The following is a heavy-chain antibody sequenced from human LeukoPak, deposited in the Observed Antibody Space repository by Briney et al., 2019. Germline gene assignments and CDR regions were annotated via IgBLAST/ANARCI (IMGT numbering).Heavy chain of an antibody. Sequence: GGSLRLSCAASRFTFNDYSMTWIRQAPGKGLEWVSSISNTGSSINYADSVKGRFTISRDNTKNSLHLQMNSLRVEDTAVYYCARDYSGYSYGPLGYWGQGTLVTVSS. D-gene: IGHD5-18*01. CDR2: ISNTGSSI. J-gene: IGHJ4*02. CDR3: ARDYSGYSYGPLGY. V-gene: IGHV3-11*04. CDR1: RFTFNDYS.